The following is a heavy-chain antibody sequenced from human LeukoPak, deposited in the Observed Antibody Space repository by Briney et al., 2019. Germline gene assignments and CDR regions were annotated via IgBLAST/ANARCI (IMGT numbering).Heavy chain of an antibody. J-gene: IGHJ4*02. V-gene: IGHV5-51*01. CDR2: IYPGDSDT. CDR1: GYSFTSYW. Sequence: RPGGSLKISCKGSGYSFTSYWIGWVRQMPGKGLEWMGIIYPGDSDTRYSPSFQGQVTISADKSISTAYLQWSSLKASDTAMYYCARHRGFRFHKQRGPAYSSSPIWYYFDYWGQGTLVTVSS. CDR3: ARHRGFRFHKQRGPAYSSSPIWYYFDY. D-gene: IGHD6-6*01.